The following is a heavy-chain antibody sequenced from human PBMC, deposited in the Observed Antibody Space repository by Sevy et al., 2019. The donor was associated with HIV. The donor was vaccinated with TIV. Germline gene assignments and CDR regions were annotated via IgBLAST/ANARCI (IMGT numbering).Heavy chain of an antibody. V-gene: IGHV3-48*01. D-gene: IGHD2-8*01. CDR2: ISSSTI. CDR3: ARDGNGLFDY. Sequence: GGSLRLSCAASGFTFSSYNMNWVRQAPGKGLEWVSYISSSTIYYADSVKGRFTISRDNAKNSLYLQMNSLRAEDTAVYYCARDGNGLFDYWGQGTLVTVSS. CDR1: GFTFSSYN. J-gene: IGHJ4*02.